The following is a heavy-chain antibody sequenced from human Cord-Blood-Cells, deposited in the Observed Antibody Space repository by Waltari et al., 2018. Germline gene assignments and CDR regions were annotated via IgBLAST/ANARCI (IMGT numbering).Heavy chain of an antibody. CDR3: AKAPHYYDSSGYYFDY. J-gene: IGHJ4*02. Sequence: QVQLVESGGGVVQPGRSLRLSCAASGFTFSSSGMPWVRQDPGKGLEWVAVISYDGSNKYYADSVKGRFTISRDNSKNTLYLQINSLRAEDTAVYYCAKAPHYYDSSGYYFDYWGQGTLVTVSS. CDR2: ISYDGSNK. V-gene: IGHV3-30*18. CDR1: GFTFSSSG. D-gene: IGHD3-22*01.